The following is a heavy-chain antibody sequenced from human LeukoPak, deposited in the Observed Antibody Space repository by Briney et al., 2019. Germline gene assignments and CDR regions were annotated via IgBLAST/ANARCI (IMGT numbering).Heavy chain of an antibody. D-gene: IGHD3-22*01. J-gene: IGHJ5*02. CDR2: IKSKTDGETA. Sequence: PGGSLRLSCAASGFTFSNAWMAWVRQVPGKGLEWLGRIKSKTDGETADHAAPVRGRFFISRDDRKDTLYVEINSLKTEDTGIYYCTIVLRPYRGSGYRNWFDPWGRGTLVTVSS. CDR1: GFTFSNAW. CDR3: TIVLRPYRGSGYRNWFDP. V-gene: IGHV3-15*01.